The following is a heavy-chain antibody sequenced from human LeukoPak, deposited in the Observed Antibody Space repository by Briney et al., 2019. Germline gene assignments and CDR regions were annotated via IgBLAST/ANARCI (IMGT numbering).Heavy chain of an antibody. V-gene: IGHV3-23*01. J-gene: IGHJ4*02. D-gene: IGHD3-3*01. CDR3: AKDTHYDFWSGYPDY. CDR2: ISGSGGST. CDR1: GFTFSSYA. Sequence: PGGSLRLSCATSGFTFSSYAMSWVRQAPGKGLEWVSAISGSGGSTYYADSVKGRFTISRDNSKNTLYLQMNSLRAEDTAVYYCAKDTHYDFWSGYPDYWGQGTLVTVSS.